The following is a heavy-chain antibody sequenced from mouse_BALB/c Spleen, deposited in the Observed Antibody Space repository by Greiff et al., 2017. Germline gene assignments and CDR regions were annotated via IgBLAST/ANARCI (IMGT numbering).Heavy chain of an antibody. CDR1: GFTFSSYG. Sequence: EVMLMESGGDLVKPGGSLKLSCAASGFTFSSYGMSWVRQTPDKRLEWVATISSGGSYTYYPDSVKGRFTISRDNAKNTLYLQMSSLKSEDTAMYYCARLIYYGNYYAMDYWGQGTSVTVAS. CDR2: ISSGGSYT. CDR3: ARLIYYGNYYAMDY. D-gene: IGHD2-1*01. J-gene: IGHJ4*01. V-gene: IGHV5-6*01.